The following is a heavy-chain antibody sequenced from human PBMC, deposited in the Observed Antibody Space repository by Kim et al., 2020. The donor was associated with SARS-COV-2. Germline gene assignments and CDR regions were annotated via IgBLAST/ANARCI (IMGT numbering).Heavy chain of an antibody. CDR2: IKSKTDGGTT. CDR1: GFTFSNAW. Sequence: GGSLRLSCAASGFTFSNAWMSWVRQAPGKGLEWVGRIKSKTDGGTTDYAVPVKVRFTISRDDSKNTLYLQMNSLKTEDTAVYYCSSGLLTGLLWFGAIDYWGQGTLVTVSS. CDR3: SSGLLTGLLWFGAIDY. D-gene: IGHD3-10*01. V-gene: IGHV3-15*01. J-gene: IGHJ4*02.